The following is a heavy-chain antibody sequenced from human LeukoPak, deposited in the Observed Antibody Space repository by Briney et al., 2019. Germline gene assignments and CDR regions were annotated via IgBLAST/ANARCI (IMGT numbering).Heavy chain of an antibody. V-gene: IGHV1-2*02. CDR3: ARLADIVTYAFDI. Sequence: ASVKVSCKASGYTFTGYYMHWVRQAPGQGLEWMGWINPNSGATNFAQKFQGRVTMTRDTSISTAYMELSRLRSDDTAVYYCARLADIVTYAFDIWGQGTMVTVSS. CDR2: INPNSGAT. J-gene: IGHJ3*02. CDR1: GYTFTGYY. D-gene: IGHD5-12*01.